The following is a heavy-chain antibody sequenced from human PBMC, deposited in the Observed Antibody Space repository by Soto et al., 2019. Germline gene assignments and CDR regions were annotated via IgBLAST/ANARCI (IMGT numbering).Heavy chain of an antibody. V-gene: IGHV1-69*01. CDR3: AREVIVGMVGD. J-gene: IGHJ1*01. CDR2: ISPMFETS. Sequence: QVKLVQSGAEVKKPGSSVKVSCKAPGGTFNNYAFTWVRQAPGQGLEWMGGISPMFETSNYAESFQGRLTITADESTGTVYMDLSSLISEDTAVYYCAREVIVGMVGDWGQGTLVTVSS. D-gene: IGHD1-26*01. CDR1: GGTFNNYA.